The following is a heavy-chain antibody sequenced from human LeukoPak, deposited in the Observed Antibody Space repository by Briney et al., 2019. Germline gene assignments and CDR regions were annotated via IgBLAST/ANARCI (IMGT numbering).Heavy chain of an antibody. J-gene: IGHJ6*03. Sequence: SVKVSFKASGGTFSSYAISWVRQAPGQGLEWMGGIIPIFGTANYAQKFQGRVTITTDESTSTAYMELSSLRSEDTAVYYCARARTRQQLGPHYYYYYYMDVWGKGTTVTVSS. CDR1: GGTFSSYA. V-gene: IGHV1-69*05. CDR3: ARARTRQQLGPHYYYYYYMDV. D-gene: IGHD6-13*01. CDR2: IIPIFGTA.